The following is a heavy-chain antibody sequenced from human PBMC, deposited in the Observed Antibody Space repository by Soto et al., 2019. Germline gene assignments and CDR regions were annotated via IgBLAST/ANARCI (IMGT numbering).Heavy chain of an antibody. CDR3: ARDYYYDSSGYYLDY. CDR1: GFTFSSYG. CDR2: IWYDGSNK. V-gene: IGHV3-33*01. J-gene: IGHJ4*02. Sequence: XGSLRLSCAASGFTFSSYGMHWVRQAPGKGLDWVAVIWYDGSNKYYADSVKGRFTISRDNSKNTLYLQMNSLRAEDTAVYYCARDYYYDSSGYYLDYWGQGTLVTVSS. D-gene: IGHD3-22*01.